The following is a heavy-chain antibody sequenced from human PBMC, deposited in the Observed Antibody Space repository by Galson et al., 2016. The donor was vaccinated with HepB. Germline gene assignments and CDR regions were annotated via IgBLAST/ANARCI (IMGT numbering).Heavy chain of an antibody. J-gene: IGHJ3*02. Sequence: SLRLSCAASGFTFTAYWMTWVRQAPGKGLEWVANINYDGSGKYYVDSAKGRFTISRDNAQNSVFLQMNSLRVEDTAMYFCMSGCTSGIWGQGTMVTVSS. V-gene: IGHV3-7*01. D-gene: IGHD1-26*01. CDR1: GFTFTAYW. CDR2: INYDGSGK. CDR3: MSGCTSGI.